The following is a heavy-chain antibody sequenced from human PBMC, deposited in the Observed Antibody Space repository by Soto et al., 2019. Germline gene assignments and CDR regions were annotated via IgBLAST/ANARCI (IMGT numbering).Heavy chain of an antibody. V-gene: IGHV3-21*01. CDR2: ISSSSSYI. CDR1: GFTFSSYS. CDR3: ARSPTYDSSGYSYYYGMDV. D-gene: IGHD3-22*01. Sequence: GGSLRLSCAASGFTFSSYSMNWVRQAPGKGLEWVSSISSSSSYIYYADSVKGRFTISRDNAKNSLYLQMNSLRAEDTAVYYCARSPTYDSSGYSYYYGMDVWGQGSTVTVSS. J-gene: IGHJ6*02.